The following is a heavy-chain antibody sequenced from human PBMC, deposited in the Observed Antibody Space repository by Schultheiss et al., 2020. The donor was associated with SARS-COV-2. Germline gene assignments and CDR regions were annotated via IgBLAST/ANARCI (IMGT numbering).Heavy chain of an antibody. D-gene: IGHD3-10*01. CDR3: ASWFGETKYGMDV. J-gene: IGHJ6*02. CDR1: GFTFSDYY. Sequence: GGSLRLSCAASGFTFSDYYMSWIRQAPGKGLEWVSYISSSSSYIYYADSVKGRFTISRDNAKNSLYLQMNSLRAEDTAVYYCASWFGETKYGMDVWGQGTTVTVSS. V-gene: IGHV3-11*06. CDR2: ISSSSSYI.